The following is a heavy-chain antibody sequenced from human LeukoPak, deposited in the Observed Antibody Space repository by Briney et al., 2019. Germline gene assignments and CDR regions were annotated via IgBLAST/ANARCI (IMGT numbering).Heavy chain of an antibody. CDR2: ISSSSSTI. Sequence: GGSLRLSCAASGFTFSSYSMNWVRQAPGKGLEWVSYISSSSSTIYYADSVKGRFTISRDNAKNSLYLQMNSLRAEDTAVYYCARGKRGGTIFGVVIRSDSNYYYYMDVWGKGTTVTVSS. CDR3: ARGKRGGTIFGVVIRSDSNYYYYMDV. V-gene: IGHV3-48*01. D-gene: IGHD3-3*01. CDR1: GFTFSSYS. J-gene: IGHJ6*03.